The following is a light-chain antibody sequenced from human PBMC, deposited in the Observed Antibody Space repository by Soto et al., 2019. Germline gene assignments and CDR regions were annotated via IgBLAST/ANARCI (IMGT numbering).Light chain of an antibody. CDR3: QQYNSYSS. CDR1: QSISRW. Sequence: DIQMTQSPSTLSASVGDRVTITCRASQSISRWLAWYQQRPGKAPSLLIYDASTLKTGVPSRFSGSGSGTEFTPTILSLEPEDFSNYYCQQYNSYSSFGQGTKVEVK. J-gene: IGKJ1*01. V-gene: IGKV1-5*01. CDR2: DAS.